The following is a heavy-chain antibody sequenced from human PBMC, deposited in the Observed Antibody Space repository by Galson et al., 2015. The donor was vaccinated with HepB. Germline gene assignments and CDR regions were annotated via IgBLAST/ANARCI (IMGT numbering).Heavy chain of an antibody. J-gene: IGHJ4*02. CDR1: GFSFSYYW. CDR2: IKQDGSEK. V-gene: IGHV3-7*03. Sequence: SLRLSCAASGFSFSYYWMSWVRQAPGKGLEWVADIKQDGSEKYYVDSVKGRFTISRDNAKNSLYLQMNSLRAEDTAVYYCARSSVGANDYWGQGALVTVSS. D-gene: IGHD1-26*01. CDR3: ARSSVGANDY.